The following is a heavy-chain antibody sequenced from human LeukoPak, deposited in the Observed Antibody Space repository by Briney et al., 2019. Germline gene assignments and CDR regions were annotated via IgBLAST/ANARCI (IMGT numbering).Heavy chain of an antibody. J-gene: IGHJ4*02. CDR3: ARQGYCSGGSCYLGY. Sequence: PSETLSLTCAVSGYSISSGYYWGWIRQPPGKGLEWIGSIYHSGSTYYNPSLKSRVTISVDTSKNQFSLKLSSVTAADTAVYYCARQGYCSGGSCYLGYWGQGTLVTVSS. CDR1: GYSISSGYY. CDR2: IYHSGST. V-gene: IGHV4-38-2*01. D-gene: IGHD2-15*01.